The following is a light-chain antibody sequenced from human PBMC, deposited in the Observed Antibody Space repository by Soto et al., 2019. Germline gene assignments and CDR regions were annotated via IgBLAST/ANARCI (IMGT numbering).Light chain of an antibody. CDR1: QSISSW. J-gene: IGKJ1*01. CDR2: KAS. V-gene: IGKV1-5*03. CDR3: QQARA. Sequence: DIQMTQSPSTLSASVGDRVTITCRASQSISSWLAWYQQKPGKAPKLLIYKASSLESGVPSRFSGSGSWTEFTLTISSLQPDDFATYYCQQARAFGQGTKEEIK.